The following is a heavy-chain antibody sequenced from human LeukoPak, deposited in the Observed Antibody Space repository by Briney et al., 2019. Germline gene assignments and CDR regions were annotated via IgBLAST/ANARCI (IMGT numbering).Heavy chain of an antibody. D-gene: IGHD2-2*01. CDR1: GGSISSYY. CDR3: ARGVVPAAIGPYYYYMDV. CDR2: IYYSGST. J-gene: IGHJ6*03. V-gene: IGHV4-59*13. Sequence: PSETLSRTCTVSGGSISSYYCSWIRQPPGKGLEWIGYIYYSGSTNYKPSLKSRVTISVETSKNQFSLKLRSVTAADTAVYYCARGVVPAAIGPYYYYMDVWGKGTTVTVSS.